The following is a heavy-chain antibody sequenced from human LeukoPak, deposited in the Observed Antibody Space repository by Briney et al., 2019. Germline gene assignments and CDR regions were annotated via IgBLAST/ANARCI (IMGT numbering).Heavy chain of an antibody. V-gene: IGHV3-66*01. CDR3: ARDLISGPATHDS. Sequence: PGRSLRLSCAASGFTFSSYVMHWVRQAPGKGLEWVSVINSGGSTYFADSVKGRFTVSRDNSKNTLSLQMNSLRVEDTAVYYCARDLISGPATHDSWGQGALVTVSS. CDR1: GFTFSSYV. CDR2: INSGGST. J-gene: IGHJ4*02. D-gene: IGHD2-15*01.